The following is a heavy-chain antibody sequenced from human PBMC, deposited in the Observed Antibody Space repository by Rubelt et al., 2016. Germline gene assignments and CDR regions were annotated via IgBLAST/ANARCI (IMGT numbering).Heavy chain of an antibody. J-gene: IGHJ4*02. V-gene: IGHV4-34*01. Sequence: QVQLNQWGAGLLKPSETLSLTCAVYGGSFSGYYWGWVRRPPGKGLEWIGSIYYSGTTYYNPSLESRVTMSVDTSKNQFSLKLGAVTAADTALYYCARQLYSGSYYIDYWGQGTLVTVSS. CDR2: IYYSGTT. CDR1: GGSFSGYY. D-gene: IGHD1-26*01. CDR3: ARQLYSGSYYIDY.